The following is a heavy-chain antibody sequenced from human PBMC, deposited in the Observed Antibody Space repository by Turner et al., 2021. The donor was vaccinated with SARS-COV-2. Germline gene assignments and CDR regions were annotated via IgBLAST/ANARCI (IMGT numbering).Heavy chain of an antibody. Sequence: EVQPVESGGGLVQPGGSLRLPCAASGFTFSTYELNWVRQAPGKGLEWVSFISASGSPIYYAESVKGRCTIARNNAKNSLCLQINSLRADDTALYYCAREYRWQLRGGAFEYWGQGTLVTVSS. CDR1: GFTFSTYE. D-gene: IGHD2-8*02. J-gene: IGHJ4*02. CDR3: AREYRWQLRGGAFEY. CDR2: ISASGSPI. V-gene: IGHV3-48*03.